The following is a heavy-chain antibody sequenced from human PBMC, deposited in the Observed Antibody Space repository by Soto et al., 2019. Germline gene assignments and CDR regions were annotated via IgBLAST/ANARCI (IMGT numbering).Heavy chain of an antibody. J-gene: IGHJ4*02. CDR2: ISYDGNTE. D-gene: IGHD3-10*01. V-gene: IGHV3-30*18. CDR1: GFIFRNYG. CDR3: AKRGGTHWYTIVY. Sequence: QVQLVESGGGVVQPGRSLRLSCAASGFIFRNYGMHWVRQAPGKGLEWVAVISYDGNTEYYEDSVKGRFTVSRDNSKNTLYLQMNSLRVEDTALYYCAKRGGTHWYTIVYWGQGTLVTVSS.